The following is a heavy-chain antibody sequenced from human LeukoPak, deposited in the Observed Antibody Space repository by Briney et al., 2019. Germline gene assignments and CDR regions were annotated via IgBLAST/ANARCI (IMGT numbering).Heavy chain of an antibody. V-gene: IGHV3-21*01. CDR1: GFTFSGYS. Sequence: GGSLRLSCVASGFTFSGYSMNWVRQAPGKGLEWVSLITTTSSYIYYADSVKGRFTISRDNAKNSLYLQMNSLRAEDTAVYYCARVLTGYSYYYYYTMDVWGKGATVTVSS. CDR3: ARVLTGYSYYYYYTMDV. J-gene: IGHJ6*03. CDR2: ITTTSSYI. D-gene: IGHD3-9*01.